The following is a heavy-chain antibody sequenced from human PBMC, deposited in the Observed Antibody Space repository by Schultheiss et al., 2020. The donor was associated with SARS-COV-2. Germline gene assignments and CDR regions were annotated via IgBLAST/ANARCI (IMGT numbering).Heavy chain of an antibody. CDR1: GGSFSGYY. CDR2: FYYSGST. J-gene: IGHJ4*02. CDR3: ARLDSINSDDF. V-gene: IGHV4-59*08. D-gene: IGHD4-11*01. Sequence: SETLSLTCAVYGGSFSGYYWSWIRQPPGKGLEWIGYFYYSGSTNYNPSLRSRVTIFIDTSKNHFSLIMTSVTAADTAVYYCARLDSINSDDFWGQGTLVTVSS.